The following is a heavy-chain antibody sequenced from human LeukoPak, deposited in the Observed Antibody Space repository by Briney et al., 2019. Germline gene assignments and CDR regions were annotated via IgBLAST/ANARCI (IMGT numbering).Heavy chain of an antibody. J-gene: IGHJ3*02. D-gene: IGHD3-22*01. CDR3: ARDVDHYDITGKGLVDI. CDR2: INPNSGGT. CDR1: GYTFTGYY. Sequence: ASVKVSCKASGYTFTGYYMHWVRQAPGQGLERMGWINPNSGGTNYAQKFQGRVTMTRDTSISTAYMELSRLRSDDTAVYYCARDVDHYDITGKGLVDIWGQGTMVTVSS. V-gene: IGHV1-2*02.